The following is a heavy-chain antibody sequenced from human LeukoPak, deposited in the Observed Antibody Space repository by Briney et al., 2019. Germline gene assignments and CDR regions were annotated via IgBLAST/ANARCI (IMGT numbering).Heavy chain of an antibody. CDR2: ISAYNGNT. CDR1: GYTFTSYG. CDR3: AREGIVGATSHYYYYYYMDV. Sequence: ASVTVSCKASGYTFTSYGISWVRQAPGQGLEWMGWISAYNGNTNYAQKLQGRVTMTTDTSTSTAYMELRSLRSDDTAVYYCAREGIVGATSHYYYYYYMDVWGKGTTVTVSS. J-gene: IGHJ6*03. V-gene: IGHV1-18*01. D-gene: IGHD1-26*01.